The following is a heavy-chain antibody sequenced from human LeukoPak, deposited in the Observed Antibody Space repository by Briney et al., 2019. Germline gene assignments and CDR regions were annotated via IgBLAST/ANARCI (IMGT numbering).Heavy chain of an antibody. CDR3: ARLPVVAAFYYYYGMDV. V-gene: IGHV1-8*01. J-gene: IGHJ6*02. CDR2: MNPNSGNT. CDR1: GYTFTSYD. Sequence: ASVKVSCKASGYTFTSYDINWVRQATGQGLEWMGWMNPNSGNTGYAQKFQGRVTMTRNTSISTAYMELSSLRSEDTAVYYCARLPVVAAFYYYYGMDVWGQGTTVTVSS. D-gene: IGHD2-15*01.